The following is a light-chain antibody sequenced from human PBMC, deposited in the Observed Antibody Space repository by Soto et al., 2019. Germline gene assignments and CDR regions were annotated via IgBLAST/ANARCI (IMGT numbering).Light chain of an antibody. CDR1: TGAVTSGHY. J-gene: IGLJ2*01. CDR3: LLSYSGARVV. CDR2: DTS. V-gene: IGLV7-46*01. Sequence: QAVVTQEPSLTVSPGGTVTLTCGSSTGAVTSGHYPYWFQQKPGQAPRTLIYDTSNKHSWKPARFSGSLLGGKASLTLSGAQPEDEAEYYCLLSYSGARVVFGGGTKRTVL.